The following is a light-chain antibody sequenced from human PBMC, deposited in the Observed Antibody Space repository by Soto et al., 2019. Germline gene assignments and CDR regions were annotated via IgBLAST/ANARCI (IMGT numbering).Light chain of an antibody. Sequence: EIVLTQSPGTLSLSPGDRATLSCGASQSVTSNYLAWYQQKPGQAPRLLIFGASPRATGIPDRFSGSGSGTDFTLTTSRLEPEDFAVYYCQHYYTSYTTFGQGTKVEIK. CDR1: QSVTSNY. CDR3: QHYYTSYTT. V-gene: IGKV3-20*01. J-gene: IGKJ1*01. CDR2: GAS.